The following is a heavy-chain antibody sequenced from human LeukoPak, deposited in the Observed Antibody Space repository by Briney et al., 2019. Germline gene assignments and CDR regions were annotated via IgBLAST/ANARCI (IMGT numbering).Heavy chain of an antibody. Sequence: PGGSLRLSCAASGFTFSSYEMNWVRQAPGKGLEWVSGISWNSGSIGYADSVKGRFTISRDNAKNSLYLQMNSLRAEDTALYYCAKDRTYNWKLPHNWFDPWGQGTLVTVSS. D-gene: IGHD1-1*01. CDR3: AKDRTYNWKLPHNWFDP. J-gene: IGHJ5*02. V-gene: IGHV3-9*01. CDR1: GFTFSSYE. CDR2: ISWNSGSI.